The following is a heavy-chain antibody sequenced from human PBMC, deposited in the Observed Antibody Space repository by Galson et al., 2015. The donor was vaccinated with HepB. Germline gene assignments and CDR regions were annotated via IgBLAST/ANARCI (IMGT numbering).Heavy chain of an antibody. V-gene: IGHV3-30*18. D-gene: IGHD1-7*01. J-gene: IGHJ4*02. CDR3: AKDPYLGVELLLLDY. CDR1: GFTFSSYG. Sequence: SLRLSCAASGFTFSSYGMHWVRQAPGKGLEWVAVISYDGSNKYYADSVKGRFTISRDNSKNTLYLQMNSLRAEDTAVYYCAKDPYLGVELLLLDYWGQGTLVTVSS. CDR2: ISYDGSNK.